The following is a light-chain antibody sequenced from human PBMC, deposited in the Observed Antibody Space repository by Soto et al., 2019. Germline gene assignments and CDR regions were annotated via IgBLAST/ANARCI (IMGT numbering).Light chain of an antibody. Sequence: EIVMTQSPASLSVSPGESAALSCRASQSVSSNLAWYQQKPGQAPRLLIYGASTRATGIPARFSGSGSGTEFTLTISSLQSEDFAVYYCQHYSQWLSFGGGTKVEMK. CDR2: GAS. V-gene: IGKV3-15*01. J-gene: IGKJ4*01. CDR3: QHYSQWLS. CDR1: QSVSSN.